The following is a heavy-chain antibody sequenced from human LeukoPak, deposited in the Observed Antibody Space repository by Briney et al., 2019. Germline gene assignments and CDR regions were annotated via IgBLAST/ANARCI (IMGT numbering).Heavy chain of an antibody. Sequence: SETLPLTCTVSGGSISSGSHYWNWIRQPAGKGLEWIGRIYASGSTNYNPSLKSRVTISEDTSNNQFSLKVNSVTAADTAVYYCAGSDFLEWPYSFDPWGQGTLVTVSS. CDR1: GGSISSGSHY. V-gene: IGHV4-61*02. CDR3: AGSDFLEWPYSFDP. D-gene: IGHD3-3*01. CDR2: IYASGST. J-gene: IGHJ5*02.